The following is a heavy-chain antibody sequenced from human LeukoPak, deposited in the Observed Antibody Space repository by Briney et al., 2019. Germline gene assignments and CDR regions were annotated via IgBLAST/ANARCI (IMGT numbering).Heavy chain of an antibody. J-gene: IGHJ4*02. CDR2: ISSSSSYI. Sequence: GGSLRLSCAASGFTFSSYSMNWVRQAPGEGLEWVSSISSSSSYIYYADSVKGRFTISRDNAKNSLYLQMNSLRAEDTAVYYCARALPYTLDFDYWGQGTLVTVSS. D-gene: IGHD3-16*01. V-gene: IGHV3-21*01. CDR3: ARALPYTLDFDY. CDR1: GFTFSSYS.